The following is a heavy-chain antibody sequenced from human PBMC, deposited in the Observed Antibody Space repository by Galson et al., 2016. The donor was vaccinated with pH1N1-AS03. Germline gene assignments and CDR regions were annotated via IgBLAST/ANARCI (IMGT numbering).Heavy chain of an antibody. Sequence: LSLTCTVSGDSISSTPYYWGWIRQPPGKGLEWIGTIYFRGATYYSPSLKSRVTISIDSSKNLFSLRLSSVTAADTAVYYCARHVGGSYPNNLDSWGQGTLVIVSS. CDR1: GDSISSTPYY. CDR2: IYFRGAT. V-gene: IGHV4-39*07. D-gene: IGHD1-26*01. J-gene: IGHJ4*02. CDR3: ARHVGGSYPNNLDS.